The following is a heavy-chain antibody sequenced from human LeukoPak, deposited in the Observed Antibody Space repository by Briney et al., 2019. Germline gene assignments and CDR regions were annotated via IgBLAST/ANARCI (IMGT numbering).Heavy chain of an antibody. CDR2: IGISGDDT. CDR1: GFSFSSHA. V-gene: IGHV3-23*01. J-gene: IGHJ4*02. CDR3: ANEIRPNDY. Sequence: PGGSLRLSCATSGFSFSSHAMTWFRQAPGRGLEWLSAIGISGDDTYYADSVKGRFTISRDNSKNTLYLQMNSLSADDTAMYYCANEIRPNDYWGQGTLVTVSS. D-gene: IGHD4-17*01.